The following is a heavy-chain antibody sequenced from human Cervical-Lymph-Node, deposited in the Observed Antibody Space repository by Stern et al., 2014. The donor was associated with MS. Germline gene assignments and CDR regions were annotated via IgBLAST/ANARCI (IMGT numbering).Heavy chain of an antibody. D-gene: IGHD1-26*01. CDR3: ARGELKEGLVRGMDV. Sequence: QVQLVESGAELKKPGASGQVSCKASGGTFRSYAISWGRQPPGHGLEWMGGIIPIFGPAHSAPELQGRAPITADESTSTAYMELSSLRSEDTAVYYCARGELKEGLVRGMDVWGQGTTVTVSS. CDR1: GGTFRSYA. V-gene: IGHV1-69*01. J-gene: IGHJ6*02. CDR2: IIPIFGPA.